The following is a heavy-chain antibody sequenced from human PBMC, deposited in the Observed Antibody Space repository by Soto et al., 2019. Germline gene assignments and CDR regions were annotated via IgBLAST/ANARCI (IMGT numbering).Heavy chain of an antibody. Sequence: SVKVSCKASGGTFSSYAISWVRQAPGQGLEWMGGIIPIFGTANYAQKFQGRVTITADKSTSTAYMELSSLRSEDTAVYYCARGRVIRITIFGVVIHNWFDPWGQGTLVTVSS. J-gene: IGHJ5*02. CDR2: IIPIFGTA. CDR3: ARGRVIRITIFGVVIHNWFDP. V-gene: IGHV1-69*06. D-gene: IGHD3-3*01. CDR1: GGTFSSYA.